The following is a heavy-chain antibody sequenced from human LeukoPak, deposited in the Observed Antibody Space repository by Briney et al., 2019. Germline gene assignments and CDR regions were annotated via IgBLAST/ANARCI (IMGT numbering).Heavy chain of an antibody. CDR2: IYYSGST. CDR1: GGSISIGGQY. J-gene: IGHJ4*02. CDR3: ARDGRGGRNYFDY. Sequence: SETLSLTCTVSGGSISIGGQYWSWIRQHPGKGLEWIGYIYYSGSTYYNPSLKSRVTISVDTSKNQFSLKLSSVTAADTAVYYCARDGRGGRNYFDYWGQGTLVTVSS. V-gene: IGHV4-31*03.